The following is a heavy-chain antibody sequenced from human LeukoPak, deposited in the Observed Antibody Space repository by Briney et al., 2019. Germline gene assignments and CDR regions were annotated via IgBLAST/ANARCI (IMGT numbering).Heavy chain of an antibody. CDR1: GFTFSSYG. CDR2: ISYDGSNK. V-gene: IGHV3-30*18. CDR3: AKDSRGVIQGMDV. D-gene: IGHD3-10*01. J-gene: IGHJ6*02. Sequence: PGRSLRLSCAASGFTFSSYGMHWVRQAPGKGLEWVAVISYDGSNKYYADSVKGRFTISRDNSKNTLYLQMNSLRAEDTAVYYCAKDSRGVIQGMDVWGQGTTVTVSS.